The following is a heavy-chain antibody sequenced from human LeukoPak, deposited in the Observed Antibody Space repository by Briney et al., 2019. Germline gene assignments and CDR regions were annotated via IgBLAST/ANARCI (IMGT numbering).Heavy chain of an antibody. Sequence: ASVKVSCKASGYTFTSYYMHWVRQAPGQGLEWMGIINPSGGSTSYAQKFQGRVTMTRDTSTSTVYMELSSLRSEDTAVYYCAVGVPAAIVMDYYYYGMDVWGQGTTVTVSS. CDR1: GYTFTSYY. D-gene: IGHD2-2*02. V-gene: IGHV1-46*01. CDR3: AVGVPAAIVMDYYYYGMDV. J-gene: IGHJ6*02. CDR2: INPSGGST.